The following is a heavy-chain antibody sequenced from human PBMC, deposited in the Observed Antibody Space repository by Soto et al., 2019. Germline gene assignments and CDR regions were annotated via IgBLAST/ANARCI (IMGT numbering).Heavy chain of an antibody. D-gene: IGHD6-19*01. CDR1: GFTFSSYG. J-gene: IGHJ6*02. Sequence: PGGSLRLSCAASGFTFSSYGMHWVRQAPGKGLEWVAVISYDGSNKYYADSVKGRFTISRDNPKNTLYLQMNSLRAEDTAVYYCAKVSVAVAGTYYYYGMDVWGQGTTVTVSS. CDR3: AKVSVAVAGTYYYYGMDV. V-gene: IGHV3-30*18. CDR2: ISYDGSNK.